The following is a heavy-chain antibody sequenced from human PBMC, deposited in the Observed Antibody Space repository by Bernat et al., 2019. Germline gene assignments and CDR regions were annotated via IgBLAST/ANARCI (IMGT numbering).Heavy chain of an antibody. Sequence: EVQLVESGGGLVQPGGSLRLSCAASGFTFSSYWMHWVRQAPGKGLVWVSRINSDGSNTKYADSVKGRFTFSRDNAKNTLYLQMNSLRAEDTAVYYCARSYCSGNSCPNGFDPWGQGTTVTVSS. CDR3: ARSYCSGNSCPNGFDP. CDR1: GFTFSSYW. J-gene: IGHJ6*02. CDR2: INSDGSNT. V-gene: IGHV3-74*03. D-gene: IGHD2-15*01.